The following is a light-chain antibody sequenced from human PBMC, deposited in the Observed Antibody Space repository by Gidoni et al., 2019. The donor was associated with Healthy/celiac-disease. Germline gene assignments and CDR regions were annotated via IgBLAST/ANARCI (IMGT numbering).Light chain of an antibody. CDR2: TAS. CDR1: QSISSY. J-gene: IGKJ4*01. CDR3: QQSYNAPLT. Sequence: DIQMTQSPSSLSASVGDRVTTTCRASQSISSYLNWYQQKPGKAPKLLIYTASNLQGGVPSRFSGSGSGTDFTLTISSLQPEDFATYYCQQSYNAPLTFGEGTKVEIK. V-gene: IGKV1-39*01.